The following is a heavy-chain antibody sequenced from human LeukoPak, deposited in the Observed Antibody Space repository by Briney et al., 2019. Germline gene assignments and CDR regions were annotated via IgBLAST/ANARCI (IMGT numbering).Heavy chain of an antibody. CDR3: AKLGYYYYYMDV. V-gene: IGHV3-23*01. J-gene: IGHJ6*03. CDR1: GFTFSSYG. Sequence: GGTLRLSCAASGFTFSSYGMSWVRQAPGKGLEWVSAISGSGGSTYYADSVKGRFTISRDNSKNTLYLQMNSLRAEDTAVYYCAKLGYYYYYMDVWGKGTTVTISS. CDR2: ISGSGGST.